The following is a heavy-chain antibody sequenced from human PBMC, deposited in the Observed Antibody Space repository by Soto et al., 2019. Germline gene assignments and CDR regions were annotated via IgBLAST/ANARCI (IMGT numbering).Heavy chain of an antibody. D-gene: IGHD3-22*01. V-gene: IGHV1-69*13. CDR3: ARGDYYDSSGYYYPLAVFGY. J-gene: IGHJ4*02. CDR1: GGTFSSYA. Sequence: SVKVSCKASGGTFSSYAISWVRQAPGQGLEWMGGIIPIFGTANYAQKFQGRVTITADESTSTAYMELSSLRSEDTAVYYCARGDYYDSSGYYYPLAVFGYWGQGTLVTVSS. CDR2: IIPIFGTA.